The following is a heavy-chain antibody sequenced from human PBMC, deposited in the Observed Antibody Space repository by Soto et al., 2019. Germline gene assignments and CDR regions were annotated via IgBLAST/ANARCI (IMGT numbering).Heavy chain of an antibody. CDR2: ISAYNGNT. J-gene: IGHJ4*02. Sequence: ASVKVSCKASGYTFTSYGISWVRQAPGQGLEWMGWISAYNGNTNYAQKLQGRVTMTTDTSTSTAYMELRSLRPDDTAVYYCARIEGGTGYYNFVHDYFDYWGQGTLVTVSS. D-gene: IGHD3-9*01. V-gene: IGHV1-18*01. CDR1: GYTFTSYG. CDR3: ARIEGGTGYYNFVHDYFDY.